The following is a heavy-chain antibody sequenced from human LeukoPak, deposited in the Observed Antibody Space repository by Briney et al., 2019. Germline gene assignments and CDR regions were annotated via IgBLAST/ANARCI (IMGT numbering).Heavy chain of an antibody. D-gene: IGHD3-10*01. V-gene: IGHV4-34*01. CDR1: GGSFSGYY. CDR2: INHSGST. Sequence: KPSETLSLTCAVYGGSFSGYYWSWIRQPPGKGLEWIGEINHSGSTNYNPSLKSRVTIPVDTSKNQFSLKLSSVTAADTAVYYCARGDPYASGSYVFDIWGQGTMVTVSS. J-gene: IGHJ3*02. CDR3: ARGDPYASGSYVFDI.